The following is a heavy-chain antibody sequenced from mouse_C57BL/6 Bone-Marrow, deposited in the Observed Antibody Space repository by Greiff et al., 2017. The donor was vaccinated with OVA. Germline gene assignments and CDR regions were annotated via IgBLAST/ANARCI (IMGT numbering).Heavy chain of an antibody. CDR2: IDPENGDT. D-gene: IGHD1-1*01. Sequence: EVQLQQSGAELVRPGASVKLSCTASGFNIKDDYMHWVKQRPEQGLEWIGWIDPENGDTEYASKFQGKATITADTSSNTAYLQLSSLTSEDTAVYYWTSYYGSPAWFAYWGQGTLVTVSA. CDR3: TSYYGSPAWFAY. CDR1: GFNIKDDY. V-gene: IGHV14-4*01. J-gene: IGHJ3*01.